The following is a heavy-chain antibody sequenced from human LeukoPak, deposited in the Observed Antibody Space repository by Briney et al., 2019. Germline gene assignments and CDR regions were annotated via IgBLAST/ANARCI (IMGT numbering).Heavy chain of an antibody. J-gene: IGHJ6*02. V-gene: IGHV3-9*01. CDR2: ISWNSGSI. D-gene: IGHD5-12*01. CDR1: GFTFSSYG. CDR3: AKDMASSRDYGMDV. Sequence: GGSLRLSCAASGFTFSSYGMHWVRQAPGKGLEWVSGISWNSGSIGYADSVKGRFTISRDNAKNSLYLQMNSLRAEDTALYYCAKDMASSRDYGMDVWGQGTTVTVSS.